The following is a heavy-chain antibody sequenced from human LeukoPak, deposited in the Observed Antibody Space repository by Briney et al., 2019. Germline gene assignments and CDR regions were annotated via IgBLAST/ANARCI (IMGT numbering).Heavy chain of an antibody. Sequence: SETLSLTCTVSGGSISCYYWSWIRQPAGKGLEWIGRIYRTGSTNYNTSLESRVSMSVDTSKTQFSLKLSSVTAADTAVYYCAGYSYDFSGYSDAFHIWGQGTMVTVSS. V-gene: IGHV4-4*07. J-gene: IGHJ3*02. CDR2: IYRTGST. CDR3: AGYSYDFSGYSDAFHI. CDR1: GGSISCYY. D-gene: IGHD3-22*01.